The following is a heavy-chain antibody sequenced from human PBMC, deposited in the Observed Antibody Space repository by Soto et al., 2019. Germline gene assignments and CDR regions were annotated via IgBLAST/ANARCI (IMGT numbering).Heavy chain of an antibody. CDR3: ARGHGPDIVFGKGHHWFNP. CDR2: ISANNGNT. D-gene: IGHD2-15*01. J-gene: IGHJ5*02. Sequence: ASVKVSCKASGYTFTSYGINWVRQAPGQGLEWMGWISANNGNTHYAQKLQGRVTMTTDTSTSTAYMELRSLRSDDTAVYYCARGHGPDIVFGKGHHWFNPWGLG. CDR1: GYTFTSYG. V-gene: IGHV1-18*01.